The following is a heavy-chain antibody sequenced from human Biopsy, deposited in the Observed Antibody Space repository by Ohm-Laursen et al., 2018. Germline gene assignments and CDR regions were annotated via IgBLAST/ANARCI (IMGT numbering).Heavy chain of an antibody. CDR2: VYYTGST. V-gene: IGHV4-59*01. J-gene: IGHJ2*01. CDR1: GDSISSYY. Sequence: SQTLSLTCTVSGDSISSYYWSWIRQPPGKGLQWIGYVYYTGSTDYNPSLQSRVTISVGTSKNHFSLRLRSVTPADTAIYYCARDRGYYSDRTVPGYFDLWGRGTLVTVSS. D-gene: IGHD3-22*01. CDR3: ARDRGYYSDRTVPGYFDL.